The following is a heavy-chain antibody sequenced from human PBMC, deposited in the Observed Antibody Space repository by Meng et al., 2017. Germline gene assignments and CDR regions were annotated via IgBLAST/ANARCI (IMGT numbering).Heavy chain of an antibody. Sequence: SETLSLTCTVSGGSISSGGYYWSWIRQHPGKGLEWIGYIYYSGSTYYNPSLKSLVTISVDTSKNQFSLKLSSVTAADTAVYYCARLRAGSSGYYGMDVWGQGTMVTVSS. D-gene: IGHD3-22*01. CDR3: ARLRAGSSGYYGMDV. CDR2: IYYSGST. CDR1: GGSISSGGYY. V-gene: IGHV4-31*01. J-gene: IGHJ6*02.